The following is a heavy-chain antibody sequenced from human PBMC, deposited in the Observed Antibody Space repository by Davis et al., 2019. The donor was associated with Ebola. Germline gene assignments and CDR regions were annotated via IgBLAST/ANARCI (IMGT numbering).Heavy chain of an antibody. D-gene: IGHD1-14*01. CDR3: ANLHVGY. V-gene: IGHV4-61*05. J-gene: IGHJ4*02. CDR1: GGSISSSSYY. CDR2: IYYSGST. Sequence: MPSETLSLTCTVSGGSISSSSYYWGWIRQPPGKGLEWIGYIYYSGSTNYNPSLKSRVTISVDTSKNQFSLKLSSVTAADTAVYYCANLHVGYWGQGTLVTVSS.